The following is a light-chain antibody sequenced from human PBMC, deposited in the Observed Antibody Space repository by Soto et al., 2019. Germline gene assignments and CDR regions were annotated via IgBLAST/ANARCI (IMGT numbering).Light chain of an antibody. V-gene: IGLV2-14*03. CDR2: DVS. J-gene: IGLJ2*01. Sequence: QCVLPQPASVSGSPGQWITISFSGTTSDVGGSNYVSWYQQHPGEAHKLFIYDVSYRPSGVSSRFAGSKSDNTASLTISGLQDEGEAHYVCSANTGRAPRVLFGGG. CDR1: TSDVGGSNY. CDR3: SANTGRAPRVL.